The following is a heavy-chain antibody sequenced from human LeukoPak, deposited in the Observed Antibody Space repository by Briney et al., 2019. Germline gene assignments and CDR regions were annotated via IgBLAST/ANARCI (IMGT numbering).Heavy chain of an antibody. CDR3: AKQQMVQGYFQH. J-gene: IGHJ1*01. CDR1: GFTFSTYS. CDR2: VSGSDGGT. Sequence: GGSLRPSCAASGFTFSTYSMNWVRQAPGKGLEWVSSVSGSDGGTYYADSVKGRFTISRDTSKNTLYLQMNSLRAEDSAVYYCAKQQMVQGYFQHWGQGTLVTVSS. V-gene: IGHV3-23*01. D-gene: IGHD6-13*01.